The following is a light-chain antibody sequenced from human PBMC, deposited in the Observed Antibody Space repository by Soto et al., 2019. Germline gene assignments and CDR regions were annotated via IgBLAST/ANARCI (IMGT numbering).Light chain of an antibody. J-gene: IGLJ2*01. Sequence: QSALTQPPSASGSPGQSVTISCTGSSSDVGGYNYVSWYQQHPGKAPKLMIYEVSKRPSGVPDRLSGSKSGNTASLTVSGLQAEDEPYYYCSSYGGSNTVVFGGGTKVTVL. CDR3: SSYGGSNTVV. CDR2: EVS. V-gene: IGLV2-8*01. CDR1: SSDVGGYNY.